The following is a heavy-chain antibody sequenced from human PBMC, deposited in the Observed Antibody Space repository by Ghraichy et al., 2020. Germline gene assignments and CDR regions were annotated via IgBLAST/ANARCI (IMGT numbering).Heavy chain of an antibody. CDR3: ARDLGGGWSFYY. V-gene: IGHV3-7*01. CDR1: GFIFSGYW. D-gene: IGHD6-19*01. CDR2: IKKDGSKK. Sequence: GGSLRLSCAASGFIFSGYWMSWVRQAPGKGPEWVANIKKDGSKKYYVDSVKGRFTISRANAKHSLYLEMNSLRAEDTAVYYCARDLGGGWSFYYWGQGALVTVSS. J-gene: IGHJ4*02.